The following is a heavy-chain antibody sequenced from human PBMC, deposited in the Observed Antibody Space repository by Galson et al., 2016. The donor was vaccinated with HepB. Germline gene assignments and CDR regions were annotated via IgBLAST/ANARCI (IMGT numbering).Heavy chain of an antibody. CDR2: TYYRSKWYN. D-gene: IGHD7-27*01. V-gene: IGHV6-1*01. Sequence: CAISGDSVSANSAAWNWIRQSPSRGLEWLGRTYYRSKWYNDYAVSVKSRITINPDTSKNQFSLQLNSVTPEDTAVYYCARARDLWGSHDFLDYWGQGTLVTVSS. CDR3: ARARDLWGSHDFLDY. J-gene: IGHJ4*02. CDR1: GDSVSANSAA.